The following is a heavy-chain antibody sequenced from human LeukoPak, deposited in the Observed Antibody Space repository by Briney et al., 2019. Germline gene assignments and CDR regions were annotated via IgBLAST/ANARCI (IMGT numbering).Heavy chain of an antibody. CDR1: GYTFTGYY. CDR3: ARPYCSGGSCHDYFDY. J-gene: IGHJ4*02. CDR2: INPHTGGT. D-gene: IGHD2-15*01. Sequence: ASVKVSCKASGYTFTGYYMHWVRQAPGQGLEWMGWINPHTGGTNYAQKFQGRVTTTRDTSISTAYMELSGLTSDDTAVYYCARPYCSGGSCHDYFDYWGQGTLVTVSS. V-gene: IGHV1-2*02.